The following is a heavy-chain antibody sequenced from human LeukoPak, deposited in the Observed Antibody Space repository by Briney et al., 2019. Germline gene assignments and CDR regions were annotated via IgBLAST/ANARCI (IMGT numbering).Heavy chain of an antibody. Sequence: GGFLRLYCAASGFTFSDYYMSWIRQAPGKGLEWVSYISSGGGSIYYADSVKGRFTISRDNAENSLYLQMNSLRAEETAVYYCARVASSGWYPLDYWGQGTLVTVSS. CDR3: ARVASSGWYPLDY. D-gene: IGHD6-19*01. V-gene: IGHV3-11*04. CDR2: ISSGGGSI. J-gene: IGHJ4*02. CDR1: GFTFSDYY.